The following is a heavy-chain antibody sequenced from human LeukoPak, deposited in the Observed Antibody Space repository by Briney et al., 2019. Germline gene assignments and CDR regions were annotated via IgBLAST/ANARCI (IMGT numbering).Heavy chain of an antibody. CDR3: AKWDFG. D-gene: IGHD3-10*01. Sequence: GGSLRLSCAASGFTFRNKWMHWVRQAPGKGPVWVSRINSDGSITNYADSVKGRFTISRDNAKNTVYLQMNSLRAEDRAVYYCAKWDFGWGQGALVTLSS. V-gene: IGHV3-74*01. J-gene: IGHJ1*01. CDR1: GFTFRNKW. CDR2: INSDGSIT.